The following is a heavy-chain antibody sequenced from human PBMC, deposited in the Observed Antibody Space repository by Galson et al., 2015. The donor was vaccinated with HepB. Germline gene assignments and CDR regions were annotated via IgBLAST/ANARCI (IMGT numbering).Heavy chain of an antibody. Sequence: SVKVSCKASGYTFTSYGISWVRQAPGQGLEWMGWISAYNGNTNYAQKLQGRVTMTTDTSTSTAYMELRSLRSDDTAVYYCARGGYSSSWLYYYYYMDVWGKGTTVTVSS. CDR1: GYTFTSYG. CDR3: ARGGYSSSWLYYYYYMDV. V-gene: IGHV1-18*01. CDR2: ISAYNGNT. D-gene: IGHD6-13*01. J-gene: IGHJ6*03.